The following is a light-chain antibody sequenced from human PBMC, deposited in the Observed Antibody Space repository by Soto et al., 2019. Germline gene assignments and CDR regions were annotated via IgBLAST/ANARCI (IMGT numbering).Light chain of an antibody. CDR1: QSISSW. Sequence: DIQMTQSPSTLSASVGDRVTITCRASQSISSWLAWYQQKPGEAPKLLIYKASSLESGVPSRFSGSGSGTEFTLTISSLQPDDFATYYCQQYNSYSEVFGQGTKVDI. J-gene: IGKJ1*01. V-gene: IGKV1-5*03. CDR2: KAS. CDR3: QQYNSYSEV.